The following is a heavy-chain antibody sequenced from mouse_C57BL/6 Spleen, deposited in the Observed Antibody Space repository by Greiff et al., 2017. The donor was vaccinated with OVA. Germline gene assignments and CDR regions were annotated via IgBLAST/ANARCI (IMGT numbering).Heavy chain of an antibody. D-gene: IGHD4-1*01. CDR2: IDPSDSYT. CDR1: GYTFTSYW. J-gene: IGHJ2*01. Sequence: QVQLQQPGAELVMPGASVKLSCKASGYTFTSYWMHWVKQRPGQGLELIGEIDPSDSYTNYNQKFKGKSTLTVDKSSSTAYMQLSSLTSEDSAVYYCATNWDVGYWGQGTTLTVSS. V-gene: IGHV1-69*01. CDR3: ATNWDVGY.